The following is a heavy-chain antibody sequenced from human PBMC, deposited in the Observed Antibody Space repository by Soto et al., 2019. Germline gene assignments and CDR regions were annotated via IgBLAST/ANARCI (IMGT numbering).Heavy chain of an antibody. V-gene: IGHV3-72*01. CDR2: TRNKANSYTT. CDR3: ARSTYGATSGWVNDF. Sequence: EVQLVESGGGLVQPGGSLRLSCAASGFIFSDHYIDWARQAPGKGLEWVGRTRNKANSYTTEYAASVKGRFTISRDESKNSLYLQMNSLKPEDTDVYYCARSTYGATSGWVNDFLGQGTLVTVSS. J-gene: IGHJ4*02. D-gene: IGHD6-19*01. CDR1: GFIFSDHY.